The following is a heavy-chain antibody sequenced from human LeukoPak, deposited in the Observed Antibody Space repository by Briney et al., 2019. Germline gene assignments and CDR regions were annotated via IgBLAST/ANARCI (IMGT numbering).Heavy chain of an antibody. CDR1: GFXFSSYS. CDR2: ISSSSSTI. Sequence: SLRLSCAASGFXFSSYSMNXVXQAPGKGXEWVSYISSSSSTIYYADSVKGRFTISRDNAKNSLYLQMNSMRGEETAVYYGARDRDSSCWYRIDYWGQGTLVTVSS. J-gene: IGHJ4*02. D-gene: IGHD6-19*01. CDR3: ARDRDSSCWYRIDY. V-gene: IGHV3-48*01.